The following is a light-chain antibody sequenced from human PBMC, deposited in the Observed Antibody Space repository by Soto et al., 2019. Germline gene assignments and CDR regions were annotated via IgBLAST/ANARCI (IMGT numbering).Light chain of an antibody. V-gene: IGLV2-14*01. Sequence: QSVLTQSASVSGSPGQSITISCTGTSSDVGGYNYVSWYQQHPGKAPKLMIYEVSNRPSGVSNRFSGSKSGNTASLAISGLQAEDEADYYCSSYTSSGTYVFGTGTKVTVL. J-gene: IGLJ1*01. CDR3: SSYTSSGTYV. CDR1: SSDVGGYNY. CDR2: EVS.